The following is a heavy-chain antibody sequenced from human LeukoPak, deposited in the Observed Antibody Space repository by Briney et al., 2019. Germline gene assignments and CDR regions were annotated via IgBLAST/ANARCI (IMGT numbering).Heavy chain of an antibody. D-gene: IGHD3-22*01. CDR1: GFTFSSYA. CDR2: ISDST. J-gene: IGHJ4*02. V-gene: IGHV3-23*01. CDR3: AKDYWDYYDSSGSTFDY. Sequence: GGSLRLSCAASGFTFSSYAMNWVRQAPGKGLEWVPAISDSTYYADSVKGRFTISRDNSKNTLYLQMNSLRAEDTAVYYCAKDYWDYYDSSGSTFDYWGQGTLVTVSS.